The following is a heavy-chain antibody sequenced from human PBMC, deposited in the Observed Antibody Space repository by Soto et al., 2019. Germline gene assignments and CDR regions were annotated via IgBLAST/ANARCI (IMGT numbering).Heavy chain of an antibody. CDR3: AKSPYGDYVFDY. CDR1: GFTLSSYE. D-gene: IGHD4-17*01. V-gene: IGHV3-48*03. CDR2: ISGNGGTI. J-gene: IGHJ4*02. Sequence: EVQLVESGGALVQPGGSLRLSCAASGFTLSSYEMDWVRQAPGKGLEWVSYISGNGGTIYYADSMKGRFTRFTISRDNSKNTLYLQMNSLRAEDTAVYYCAKSPYGDYVFDYWGQGTLVTVSS.